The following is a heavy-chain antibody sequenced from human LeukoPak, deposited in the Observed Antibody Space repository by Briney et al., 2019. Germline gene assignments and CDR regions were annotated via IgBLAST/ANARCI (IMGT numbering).Heavy chain of an antibody. Sequence: PGGSLRLSCAASGFTFSSYAMSWVRQAPGKGLEWVSAISGSGGSTYYADSVKGRFTISRDNSKNTLYLQMNSLRAEDTAVYYCAKDRVDIVVVPAATGLDYWGQGTLVTVSS. V-gene: IGHV3-23*01. J-gene: IGHJ4*02. CDR1: GFTFSSYA. CDR3: AKDRVDIVVVPAATGLDY. D-gene: IGHD2-2*01. CDR2: ISGSGGST.